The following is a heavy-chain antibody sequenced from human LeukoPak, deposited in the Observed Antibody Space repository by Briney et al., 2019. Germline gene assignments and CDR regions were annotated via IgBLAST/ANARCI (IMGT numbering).Heavy chain of an antibody. V-gene: IGHV3-21*01. CDR2: ISSSSSYI. Sequence: GGSLRLSCAASGFTFSSYSMNWVRQAPGKGLEWVSSISSSSSYIYYADSVKGRFTISRDNAKNSLYLQMNSLRAEDTAVYYCAREWIDVGAAFDIWGQGTMVTVSS. D-gene: IGHD2-2*03. J-gene: IGHJ3*02. CDR3: AREWIDVGAAFDI. CDR1: GFTFSSYS.